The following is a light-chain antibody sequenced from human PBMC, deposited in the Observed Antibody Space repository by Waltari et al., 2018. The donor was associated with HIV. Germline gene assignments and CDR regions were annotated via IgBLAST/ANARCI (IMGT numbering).Light chain of an antibody. CDR3: QSWDDSLSGYV. Sequence: QSVPTQPPSLSGAPGQRVTISCTGSKSNIGAGYAVPWYQQVPGTAPKLLIYGNNNRPSGVPERFSGAKSDTSASLAITGLQAEDEADYYCQSWDDSLSGYVFGTGSKVTVL. CDR2: GNN. J-gene: IGLJ1*01. V-gene: IGLV1-40*01. CDR1: KSNIGAGYA.